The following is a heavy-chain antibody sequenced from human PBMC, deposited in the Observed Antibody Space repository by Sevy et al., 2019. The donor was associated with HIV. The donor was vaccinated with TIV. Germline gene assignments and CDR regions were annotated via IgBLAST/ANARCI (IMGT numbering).Heavy chain of an antibody. CDR2: VSSDESNK. J-gene: IGHJ6*02. D-gene: IGHD3-16*02. Sequence: GGSLRLSCAASGFTFINYGMYWVRQAPGKGLEWVAFVSSDESNKYYVESVKGRFTISRDNSKNTLYLQMNSLRHEDRAVYYCARDAQRLPLGELSRIPSARGGMDVWGQGTAVTVSS. V-gene: IGHV3-33*07. CDR3: ARDAQRLPLGELSRIPSARGGMDV. CDR1: GFTFINYG.